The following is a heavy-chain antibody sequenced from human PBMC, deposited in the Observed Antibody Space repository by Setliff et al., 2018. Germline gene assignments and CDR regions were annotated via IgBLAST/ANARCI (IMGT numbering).Heavy chain of an antibody. J-gene: IGHJ4*02. V-gene: IGHV3-30*02. CDR3: AKVDQFDLEGLDY. CDR2: IRNGGTEK. CDR1: GFTFNNYW. D-gene: IGHD3-9*01. Sequence: GGSLRLSCEAFGFTFNNYWMSWVRQAPGKGLEWVAFIRNGGTEKFHADPVKGRFTVSRDNSKNTVFLQMNSLTTDDTAVYYCAKVDQFDLEGLDYWGQGTLVTVSS.